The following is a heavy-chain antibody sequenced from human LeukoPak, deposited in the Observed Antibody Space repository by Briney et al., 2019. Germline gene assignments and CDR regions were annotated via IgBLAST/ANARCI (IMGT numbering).Heavy chain of an antibody. Sequence: SETLSLTCIVSGGFISSYYWGCIRQAPGKGLEWIASIHYNGSTYYNPSLRSRATVSLDTSKNQFSLRLSSVTAADTAVYYCAVWFGESPNWFDPWGQGTLVTVSS. J-gene: IGHJ5*02. CDR2: IHYNGST. D-gene: IGHD3-10*01. CDR3: AVWFGESPNWFDP. V-gene: IGHV4-39*07. CDR1: GGFISSYY.